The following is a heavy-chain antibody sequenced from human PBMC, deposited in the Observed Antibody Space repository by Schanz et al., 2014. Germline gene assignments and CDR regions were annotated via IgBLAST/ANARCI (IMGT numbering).Heavy chain of an antibody. Sequence: EVQLVESGGGLVKPGGSLRLSCVTSGFTFGAYTMNWVRQAPGKGLEWVSSISSRSSYIYYTDSVKGRFIISRDSSKNTLFLQMNSLRAEDTAVYFCARDEGREGYNLAFDVWGQGTLVTVSS. CDR2: ISSRSSYI. CDR3: ARDEGREGYNLAFDV. D-gene: IGHD5-12*01. CDR1: GFTFGAYT. V-gene: IGHV3-21*04. J-gene: IGHJ3*01.